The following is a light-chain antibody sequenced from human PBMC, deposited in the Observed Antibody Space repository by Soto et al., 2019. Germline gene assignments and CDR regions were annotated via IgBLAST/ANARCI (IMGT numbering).Light chain of an antibody. CDR2: AIS. CDR1: QDISSY. J-gene: IGKJ4*01. CDR3: QKYNSALLT. V-gene: IGKV1-27*01. Sequence: DTQMTQSPSSLSASVGDRVTITCRASQDISSYLAWYQQKPGKVPKVLIYAISTLQSGVPSRFSGSGSGTDFTLTISSLQPEDVATYYCQKYNSALLTFGGGTKVDIK.